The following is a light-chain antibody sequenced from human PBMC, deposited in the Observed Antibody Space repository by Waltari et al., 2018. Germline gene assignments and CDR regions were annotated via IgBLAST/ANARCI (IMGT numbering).Light chain of an antibody. Sequence: DIVMTQSPDSLDVSLGERATINCKSSQSVLYSSNNKNYLAWYQQKPGQPPKLLIYWASHWEYVVSDRFRGSGSGTDFTLTINSLHAEDVTVYYCQQYYITPRTFGQGTKLEIK. CDR2: WAS. J-gene: IGKJ2*01. CDR3: QQYYITPRT. CDR1: QSVLYSSNNKNY. V-gene: IGKV4-1*01.